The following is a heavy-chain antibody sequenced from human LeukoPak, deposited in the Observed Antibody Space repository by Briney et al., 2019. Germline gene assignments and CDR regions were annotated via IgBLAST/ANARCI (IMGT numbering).Heavy chain of an antibody. Sequence: GGSLRLSCAGSGFTFSGAWLSWVRQAPGKWLEWIGRIQGGGTTDYAAPVKGRFTISRDDSKATLYLQMNSLKTEDTAIYYCTTVTHFYLGGQGILVTVSS. CDR1: GFTFSGAW. J-gene: IGHJ4*02. D-gene: IGHD2/OR15-2a*01. CDR2: IQGGGTT. V-gene: IGHV3-15*01. CDR3: TTVTHFYL.